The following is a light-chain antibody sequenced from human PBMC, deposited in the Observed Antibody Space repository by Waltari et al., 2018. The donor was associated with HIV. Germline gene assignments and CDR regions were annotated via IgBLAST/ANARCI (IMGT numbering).Light chain of an antibody. J-gene: IGKJ4*01. V-gene: IGKV1-33*01. CDR3: QQYENLPLT. CDR2: DAS. Sequence: DIQMTQSPSSLSPSVGDRVTITCQASQDISNYLNWYQQKPGKAPKLLIYDASNLETGVPSRFSGSGSGTDFTFTISSLQPEDVATYYCQQYENLPLTFGGGTKVEIK. CDR1: QDISNY.